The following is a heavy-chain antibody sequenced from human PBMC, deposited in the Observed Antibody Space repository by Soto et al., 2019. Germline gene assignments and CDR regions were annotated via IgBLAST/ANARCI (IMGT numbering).Heavy chain of an antibody. CDR1: GFTFSSYW. D-gene: IGHD3-3*01. V-gene: IGHV3-7*01. J-gene: IGHJ5*02. Sequence: GSLRLSCAASGFTFSSYWMSWVRQAPGKGLEWVANIKQDGSEKYYVDSVKGRFTISRDNAKNSLYLQMNSLRAEDTAVYYCARAPPYYDFWSGYYTGLLFGISSTSWGQGTLVTVSS. CDR3: ARAPPYYDFWSGYYTGLLFGISSTS. CDR2: IKQDGSEK.